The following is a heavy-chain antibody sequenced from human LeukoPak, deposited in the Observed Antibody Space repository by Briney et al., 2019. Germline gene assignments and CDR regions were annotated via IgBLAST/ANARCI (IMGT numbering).Heavy chain of an antibody. CDR1: GGTFSSYA. D-gene: IGHD1-26*01. CDR3: ARVLARSGEMSGSYYYY. Sequence: SVKVSCKASGGTFSSYAINWVRQAPGQGLEWMGGIIPIFGTPNYAQKFQGRVTITTDESTNTAYMEMSSLRPEDTAVYCCARVLARSGEMSGSYYYYWGQGTLLTVSS. CDR2: IIPIFGTP. J-gene: IGHJ4*02. V-gene: IGHV1-69*05.